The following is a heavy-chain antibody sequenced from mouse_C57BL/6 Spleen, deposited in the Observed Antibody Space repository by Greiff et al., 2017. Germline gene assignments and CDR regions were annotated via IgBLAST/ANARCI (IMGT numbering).Heavy chain of an antibody. CDR1: GYSFTDYN. J-gene: IGHJ4*01. CDR3: ARYYYGSSYYAMDY. Sequence: LQESGPELVKPGASVKISCKASGYSFTDYNMNWVKQSNGKSLEWIGVINPNYGTTSYNQKFKGKATLTVDQSSSTAYMQLNSLTSEDSAVYYCARYYYGSSYYAMDYWGQGTSVTVCS. CDR2: INPNYGTT. D-gene: IGHD1-1*01. V-gene: IGHV1-39*01.